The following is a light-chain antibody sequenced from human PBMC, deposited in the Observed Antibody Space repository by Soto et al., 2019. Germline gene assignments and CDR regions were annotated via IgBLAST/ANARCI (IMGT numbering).Light chain of an antibody. CDR2: ENN. Sequence: QSVLMQPPSVSAAPGQKVTISCSGSSSNIGNNYVSWYQQLPGTAPKLLIYENNKRPSGIPDRFSGSKSGTSATLGITGLQTGDEADYYCGTWDSSLSGGVFGGGTKLTVL. CDR1: SSNIGNNY. V-gene: IGLV1-51*02. J-gene: IGLJ2*01. CDR3: GTWDSSLSGGV.